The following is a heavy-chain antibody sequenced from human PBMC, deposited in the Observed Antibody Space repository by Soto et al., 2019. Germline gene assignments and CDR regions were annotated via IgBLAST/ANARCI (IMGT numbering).Heavy chain of an antibody. CDR1: GFTVSSNY. J-gene: IGHJ6*02. CDR2: IYSGGST. Sequence: GGSLRLSCAASGFTVSSNYMSWVRQAPGKGLEWVSVIYSGGSTYYADSVKGRFTISRDSPKNTLFLQMNSLKPEDTAVYYCARAPPRGIAAPGTWGSGMDVWGQGTTVTVSS. D-gene: IGHD6-13*01. CDR3: ARAPPRGIAAPGTWGSGMDV. V-gene: IGHV3-53*05.